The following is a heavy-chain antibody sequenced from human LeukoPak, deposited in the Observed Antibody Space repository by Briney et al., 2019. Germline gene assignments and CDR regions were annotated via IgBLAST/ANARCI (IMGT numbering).Heavy chain of an antibody. CDR2: MNPNSGNT. V-gene: IGHV1-8*01. J-gene: IGHJ3*02. Sequence: ASVKVSCKASGYTFTSYDINWVRQATGQGREWMGWMNPNSGNTGYAQKFQGRVTMTRNTSISTAYMELSSLRSEDTAVYYCARFYGSGSYYKLDVFDIWGQGTMVTVSS. CDR1: GYTFTSYD. CDR3: ARFYGSGSYYKLDVFDI. D-gene: IGHD3-10*01.